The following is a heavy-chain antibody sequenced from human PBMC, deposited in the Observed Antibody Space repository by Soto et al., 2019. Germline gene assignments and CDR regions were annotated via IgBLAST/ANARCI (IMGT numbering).Heavy chain of an antibody. V-gene: IGHV3-23*01. CDR2: ISGSGGST. D-gene: IGHD3-10*01. Sequence: GGSLRLSCAASGFTFSSYAMSWVRQAPGKGLEWVSAISGSGGSTYYADSVKGRFTISRDNSKNTLYLQMNSLRAEDTAVYYCAKWNMVRGVREEFDYWGQGTLVTVSS. J-gene: IGHJ4*02. CDR1: GFTFSSYA. CDR3: AKWNMVRGVREEFDY.